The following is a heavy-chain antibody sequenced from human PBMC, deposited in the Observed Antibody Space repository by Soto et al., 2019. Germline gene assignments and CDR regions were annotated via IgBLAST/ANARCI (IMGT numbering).Heavy chain of an antibody. CDR3: ARERTGTTSNWFDP. J-gene: IGHJ5*02. D-gene: IGHD1-7*01. Sequence: QVQLVQSGAEVKKPGASVKVSCKASGYTFTSYDINWVRQATGHGLEWMGWMNPNSGNTVYAQKFQGRVTMTRDTSISTAYMELSSLRSEDTAVYYCARERTGTTSNWFDPWDQGTLVTVSS. CDR1: GYTFTSYD. V-gene: IGHV1-8*01. CDR2: MNPNSGNT.